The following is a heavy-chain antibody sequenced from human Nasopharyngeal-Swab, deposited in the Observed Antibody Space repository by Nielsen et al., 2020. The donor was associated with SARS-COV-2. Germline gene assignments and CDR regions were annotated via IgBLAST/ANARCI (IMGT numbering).Heavy chain of an antibody. J-gene: IGHJ4*02. V-gene: IGHV1-46*01. CDR2: INPSGGST. CDR3: ARGYCSSTSCYVRGNYFDY. D-gene: IGHD2-2*01. CDR1: GYTFTSYY. Sequence: ASVKVSCKASGYTFTSYYMHWVRQAPGQGLEWMGIINPSGGSTSYAQKFQGRVTMTRDTSTSTVYMELSSLRSEDTAMYYCARGYCSSTSCYVRGNYFDYWGQGTLVTASS.